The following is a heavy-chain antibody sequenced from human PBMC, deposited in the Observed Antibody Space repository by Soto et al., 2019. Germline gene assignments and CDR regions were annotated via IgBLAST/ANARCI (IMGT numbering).Heavy chain of an antibody. J-gene: IGHJ4*02. V-gene: IGHV3-23*01. Sequence: PGGSLRLSCAASGFTFSGHAMSWVGQAPGKGLEWVSAVRGSGDITYYADTVKGRFTISRDNSKNTLYLQMTSLRVEDTAVYYCARSVSGSSVLDYRAQGAALTISS. CDR2: VRGSGDIT. CDR3: ARSVSGSSVLDY. CDR1: GFTFSGHA. D-gene: IGHD5-12*01.